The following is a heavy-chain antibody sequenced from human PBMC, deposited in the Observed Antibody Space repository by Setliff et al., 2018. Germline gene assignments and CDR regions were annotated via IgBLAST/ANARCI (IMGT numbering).Heavy chain of an antibody. V-gene: IGHV3-23*01. J-gene: IGHJ3*02. D-gene: IGHD3-3*01. CDR1: GFTFSSYA. CDR3: ARHNRVWSGERAFDI. Sequence: PGGSLRLSCAASGFTFSSYAMSWVRQAPGKGLEWVSAISGSGGSTYYADSVRGRFTISRDNSKNTLYLQMNSLRAEDTAVYYCARHNRVWSGERAFDIWGQGTMVTVSS. CDR2: ISGSGGST.